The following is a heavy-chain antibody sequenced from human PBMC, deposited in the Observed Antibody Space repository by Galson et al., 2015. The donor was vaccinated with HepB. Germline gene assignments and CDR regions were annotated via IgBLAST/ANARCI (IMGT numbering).Heavy chain of an antibody. J-gene: IGHJ6*02. V-gene: IGHV1-69*06. CDR2: LIPLFGPP. CDR1: GGTFNSYL. CDR3: ARDMAGYGQRGGMDV. Sequence: SVKVSCKASGGTFNSYLISWVRQAPGQGLEWMGGLIPLFGPPKYAQKFQGRVTITADKSTSTAYMELSSLRSEDTAVYYCARDMAGYGQRGGMDVWGQGTTVTVSS. D-gene: IGHD5-18*01.